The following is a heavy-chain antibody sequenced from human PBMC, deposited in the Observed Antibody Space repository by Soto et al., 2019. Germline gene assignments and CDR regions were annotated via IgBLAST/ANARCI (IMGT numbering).Heavy chain of an antibody. CDR3: AKGLVAGTYLDGMDV. J-gene: IGHJ6*02. Sequence: EVQLLESGGGLVQPGGSLRLSCAASGFTFSSYAMSWVRQAPGKGLEWVSAISGSGGSTYYADSVKGRFTISRDNSNNTLYLQMNSLRAEDTAVYYCAKGLVAGTYLDGMDVWGQGTTVTVSS. D-gene: IGHD6-19*01. CDR2: ISGSGGST. V-gene: IGHV3-23*01. CDR1: GFTFSSYA.